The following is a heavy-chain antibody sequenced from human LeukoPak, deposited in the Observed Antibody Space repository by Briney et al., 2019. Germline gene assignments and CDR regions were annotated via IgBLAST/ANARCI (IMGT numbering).Heavy chain of an antibody. CDR1: GFTFSSFG. V-gene: IGHV3-23*01. J-gene: IGHJ4*02. D-gene: IGHD6-6*01. Sequence: GGSLRLSCIAPGFTFSSFGMNWVRQAPAKGLEWVSAISDDGRNTYYADSVKGRFTISRDHSKNTLYLQVNSLRTDDTAVYYCAKRVPYSSSSVYFDKWGQGTPVTVSS. CDR3: AKRVPYSSSSVYFDK. CDR2: ISDDGRNT.